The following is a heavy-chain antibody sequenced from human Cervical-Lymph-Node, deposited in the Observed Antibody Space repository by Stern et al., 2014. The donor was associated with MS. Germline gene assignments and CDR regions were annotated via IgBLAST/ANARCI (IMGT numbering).Heavy chain of an antibody. CDR1: GGTLSSLA. CDR3: AKDPPLGVLREGGYKYFDVDV. V-gene: IGHV1-69*06. CDR2: IIPTFNTA. J-gene: IGHJ6*02. Sequence: VPLVESGAEVKKPGSSVKVSCKASGGTLSSLAISWVRQAPGQGLEWMGGIIPTFNTAAYAQKFQGRVTITADKSTNTVYMEVSSLRPEDTAVYYCAKDPPLGVLREGGYKYFDVDVWGQGTPVTVSS. D-gene: IGHD3-3*01.